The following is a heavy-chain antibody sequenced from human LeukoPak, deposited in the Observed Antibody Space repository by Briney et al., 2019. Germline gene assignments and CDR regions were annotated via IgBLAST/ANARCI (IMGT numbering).Heavy chain of an antibody. CDR1: GGSISSGDYY. CDR2: IYYGGSS. Sequence: PSETLSLTCTVSGGSISSGDYYWSWIRQPPGKGLEWIGYIYYGGSSYHNPSLESRLTISVDSSKNQFSLRLNSVTAADTAVYYCARGALPNWFDPWGQGTLVTVSS. CDR3: ARGALPNWFDP. J-gene: IGHJ5*02. V-gene: IGHV4-30-4*08.